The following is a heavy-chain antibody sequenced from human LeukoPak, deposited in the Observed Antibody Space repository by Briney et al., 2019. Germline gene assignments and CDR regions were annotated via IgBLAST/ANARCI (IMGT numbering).Heavy chain of an antibody. J-gene: IGHJ4*02. V-gene: IGHV6-1*01. CDR1: GDSVSSNSAA. CDR2: TYYRSKWYN. D-gene: IGHD6-13*01. Sequence: SQTLSLTCAISGDSVSSNSAAWNWIRQSPSRGLEWLGRTYYRSKWYNDYALSVKSRITIDPDTSKSQFSLQLNSVTPEDTAMYYCARAARYSSSNNVFDYWGQGTLVTVSS. CDR3: ARAARYSSSNNVFDY.